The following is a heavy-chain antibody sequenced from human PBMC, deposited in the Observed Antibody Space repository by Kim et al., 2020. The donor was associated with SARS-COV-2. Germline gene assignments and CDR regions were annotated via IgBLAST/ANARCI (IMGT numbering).Heavy chain of an antibody. CDR2: INPNSGGT. Sequence: ASVKVSCKASGYTFTGYYMHWVRQAPGQGLEWMGRINPNSGGTNYAQKFQGRVTMTRDTSISTAYMELSRLRSDDTAVYYCAREPIYYGGKPGRWYYFDYWGQGTLVTVSS. J-gene: IGHJ4*02. V-gene: IGHV1-2*06. CDR3: AREPIYYGGKPGRWYYFDY. D-gene: IGHD4-17*01. CDR1: GYTFTGYY.